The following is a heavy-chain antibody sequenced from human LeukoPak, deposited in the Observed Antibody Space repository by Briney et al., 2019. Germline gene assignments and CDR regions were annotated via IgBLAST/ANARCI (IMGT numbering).Heavy chain of an antibody. D-gene: IGHD2-15*01. CDR2: IYYSGST. Sequence: PSETLSLTCIVSGGSIRNRSYYWDWIRQPPGEGLEWIGSIYYSGSTYYNPSLKSRVTISVDTSRNHFTLKLISVTAADTAVYYCASTYCSGGSCRGDPWGQGTLVTVSS. CDR3: ASTYCSGGSCRGDP. V-gene: IGHV4-39*01. J-gene: IGHJ5*02. CDR1: GGSIRNRSYY.